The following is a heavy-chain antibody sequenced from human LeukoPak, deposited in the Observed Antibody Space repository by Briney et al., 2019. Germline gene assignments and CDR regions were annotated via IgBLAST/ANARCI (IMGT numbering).Heavy chain of an antibody. V-gene: IGHV1-46*01. CDR1: GYTFTNYY. CDR3: ARPTSIIPASNVYYYYYAMDV. Sequence: ALVKVSCKASGYTFTNYYMHWVRQAPGQGLEWMGIINPSGGTTTYAHKFQDRVTMTRDTSTSTVYMEVSSLRPEDTAVYYCARPTSIIPASNVYYYYYAMDVWGQGTTVTVSS. J-gene: IGHJ6*02. D-gene: IGHD2-2*01. CDR2: INPSGGTT.